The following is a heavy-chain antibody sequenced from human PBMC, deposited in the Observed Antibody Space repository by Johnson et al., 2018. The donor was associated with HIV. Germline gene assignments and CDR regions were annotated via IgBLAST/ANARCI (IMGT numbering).Heavy chain of an antibody. J-gene: IGHJ3*02. Sequence: QVQLLESGGGVVQPGRSLRLSCAASGFTFSSYAIHWVRQAPGKGLEWVAVISYDGTNKYYADSVKGRFTMSRDNSKNTLYLQMNSLRAEDTAVYYCAGLSICAGGVCDAFDIWGQGTMVTVSS. D-gene: IGHD2-8*02. CDR2: ISYDGTNK. V-gene: IGHV3-30*04. CDR1: GFTFSSYA. CDR3: AGLSICAGGVCDAFDI.